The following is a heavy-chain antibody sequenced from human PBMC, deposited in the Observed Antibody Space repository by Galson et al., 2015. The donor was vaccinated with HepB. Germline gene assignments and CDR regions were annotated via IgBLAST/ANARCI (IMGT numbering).Heavy chain of an antibody. J-gene: IGHJ5*02. CDR3: ARVIVVVVAATRSGWFDP. V-gene: IGHV3-7*01. D-gene: IGHD2-15*01. CDR2: IKQDGSEK. Sequence: SLRLSCAASGFTFSSYWMSWVRQAPGKGLEWVANIKQDGSEKYYVDSVKGRFTISRDNAKNSLYLQMNSLRAEDTAVYYCARVIVVVVAATRSGWFDPWGQGTLVTVSS. CDR1: GFTFSSYW.